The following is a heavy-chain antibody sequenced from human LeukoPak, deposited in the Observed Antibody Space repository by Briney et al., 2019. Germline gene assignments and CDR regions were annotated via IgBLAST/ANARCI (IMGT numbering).Heavy chain of an antibody. CDR3: ARGGLGDFWSGYAYYFDY. CDR1: GGSLSSYY. D-gene: IGHD3-3*01. J-gene: IGHJ4*02. V-gene: IGHV4-59*01. Sequence: NPSETLSLTCTVSGGSLSSYYWSWIRQPPGKGLEWIGYIYNSGTTNYNPSLRSRVTISVDTSKNHFSLKLSSVTAADTAVYYCARGGLGDFWSGYAYYFDYWGQGTLVTVSS. CDR2: IYNSGTT.